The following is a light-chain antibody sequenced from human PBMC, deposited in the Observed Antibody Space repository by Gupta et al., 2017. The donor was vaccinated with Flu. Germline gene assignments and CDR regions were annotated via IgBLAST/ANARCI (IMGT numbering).Light chain of an antibody. CDR3: CSYAGTNTLWV. Sequence: ITISCTGTSNDVGRYDRVSWYQQYPGKAPKLMIYDVNKRPSGVSNRFSGSKSGNTASLTISGLQTEDEATYYCCSYAGTNTLWVFGGGTKLTVL. J-gene: IGLJ3*02. CDR2: DVN. V-gene: IGLV2-23*02. CDR1: SNDVGRYDR.